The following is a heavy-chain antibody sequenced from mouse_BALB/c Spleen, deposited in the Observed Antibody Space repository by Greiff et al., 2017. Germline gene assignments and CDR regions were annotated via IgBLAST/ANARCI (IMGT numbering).Heavy chain of an antibody. V-gene: IGHV3-8*02. CDR1: GDSITSGY. Sequence: ESGPSLVKPSQTLSLTCSVTGDSITSGYWNWIRKFPGNKLEYMGYISYSGSTYYNPSLKSRISITRDTSKNQYYLQLNYVTTEDTATYYCARKEGYGNYGNWYFDVWGAGTTVTVSS. CDR2: ISYSGST. J-gene: IGHJ1*01. D-gene: IGHD2-1*01. CDR3: ARKEGYGNYGNWYFDV.